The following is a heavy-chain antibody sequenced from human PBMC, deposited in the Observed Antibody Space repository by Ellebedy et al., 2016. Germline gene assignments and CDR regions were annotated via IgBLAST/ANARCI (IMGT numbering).Heavy chain of an antibody. CDR1: GYTFTSYY. V-gene: IGHV1-46*04. Sequence: ASVKVSCKASGYTFTSYYMHWVRQAPGQGLEWMGIINPSGGSTSYAQKLQGRVTMTRDTSTSTVYMELSSLRSEDTAVYYCARGERITIIGVVIVDYYYYYGMDVWGQGTTVTVSS. D-gene: IGHD3-3*01. CDR2: INPSGGST. CDR3: ARGERITIIGVVIVDYYYYYGMDV. J-gene: IGHJ6*02.